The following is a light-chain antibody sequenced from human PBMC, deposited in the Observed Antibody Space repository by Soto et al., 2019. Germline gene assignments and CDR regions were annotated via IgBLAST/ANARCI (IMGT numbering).Light chain of an antibody. V-gene: IGLV2-14*03. CDR3: SSYTSSSTHV. CDR1: SSDVGAYNF. CDR2: DVS. Sequence: QSVLTQPASGSVSPGQSITISCTGTSSDVGAYNFVPGYHQHPGKVPKLMIFDVSSRPSGVSDRFSGSKSGNTASLTISGLQAEDEGDYYCSSYTSSSTHVFGSGTKLTVL. J-gene: IGLJ1*01.